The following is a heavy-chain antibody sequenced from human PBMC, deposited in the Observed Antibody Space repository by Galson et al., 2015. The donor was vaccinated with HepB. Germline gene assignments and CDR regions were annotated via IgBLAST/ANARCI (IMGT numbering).Heavy chain of an antibody. CDR3: ARVAATYNWNGQKGFDY. Sequence: LSLTCTVSGGSITSGDYYWGWIRQPPGKGLEWIGYIYYSGRTYYNPSLKSRVAISLDTSKNQFSLKVNSVTAADTAVYYCARVAATYNWNGQKGFDYWGQGALVTVSS. J-gene: IGHJ4*02. CDR2: IYYSGRT. V-gene: IGHV4-30-4*01. CDR1: GGSITSGDYY. D-gene: IGHD1-1*01.